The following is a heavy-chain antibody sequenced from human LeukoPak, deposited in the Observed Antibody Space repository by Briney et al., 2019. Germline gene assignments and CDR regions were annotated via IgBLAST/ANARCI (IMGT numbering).Heavy chain of an antibody. Sequence: ASVKVSCKASGYTFTGYYMHRVRQAPGQGLEWMGWINPNSGGTNYAQKFQGRVTMTRDTSISTAYMELSRLRSDDTAVYYCARTIGGDCYGCPGYWGQGTLVTVSS. CDR3: ARTIGGDCYGCPGY. J-gene: IGHJ4*02. D-gene: IGHD2-21*02. CDR1: GYTFTGYY. CDR2: INPNSGGT. V-gene: IGHV1-2*02.